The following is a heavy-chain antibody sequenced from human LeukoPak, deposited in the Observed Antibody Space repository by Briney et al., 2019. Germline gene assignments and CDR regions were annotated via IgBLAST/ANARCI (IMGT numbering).Heavy chain of an antibody. Sequence: GGSLRLSCAASGSTFGNYYMNWVRQAPGKGLEWVSSISGGGESTYYADSVKGRFTVSRDNSKNTLYLQINSLRGEDTAVYYCAKGKYSSGGVPDYWGQGTLVTVSS. CDR2: ISGGGEST. J-gene: IGHJ4*02. D-gene: IGHD6-19*01. CDR1: GSTFGNYY. V-gene: IGHV3-23*01. CDR3: AKGKYSSGGVPDY.